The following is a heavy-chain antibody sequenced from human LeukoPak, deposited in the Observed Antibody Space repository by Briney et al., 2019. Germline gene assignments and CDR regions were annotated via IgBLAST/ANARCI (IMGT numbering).Heavy chain of an antibody. CDR1: GGSISSYG. V-gene: IGHV4-4*07. CDR3: AKHEYGDLKDFDY. D-gene: IGHD4-17*01. J-gene: IGHJ4*01. Sequence: SETLSLTCTVSGGSISSYGWSWLRQPAGKGLEWIGRIYTSGSTKYNPSLKSRVTMSLDTSKKQFSLKLSSVTATDTAVYYCAKHEYGDLKDFDYWGHGTLVTVSS. CDR2: IYTSGST.